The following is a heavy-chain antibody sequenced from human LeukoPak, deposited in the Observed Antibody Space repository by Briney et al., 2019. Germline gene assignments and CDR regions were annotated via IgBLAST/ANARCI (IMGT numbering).Heavy chain of an antibody. CDR2: INHSGST. V-gene: IGHV4-34*01. Sequence: PSETLSLTCAVYGGSFSGYYWSWIRQPPGKGLKWIGEINHSGSTNYNPSPKSRVTISVDTSKNQFSLKLSSVTAADTAVYYCARSQGQYDFWSGYYHPYFDYWGQGTRVTVSS. CDR3: ARSQGQYDFWSGYYHPYFDY. CDR1: GGSFSGYY. D-gene: IGHD3-3*01. J-gene: IGHJ4*02.